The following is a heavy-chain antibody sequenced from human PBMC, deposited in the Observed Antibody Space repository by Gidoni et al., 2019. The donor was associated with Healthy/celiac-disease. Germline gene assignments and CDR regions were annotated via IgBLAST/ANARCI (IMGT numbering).Heavy chain of an antibody. V-gene: IGHV4-61*02. CDR3: AREADFWSGYLSNDAFDI. D-gene: IGHD3-3*01. CDR1: GGSISSGSYY. J-gene: IGHJ3*02. CDR2: IYTSGST. Sequence: QVQLQESGPGLVKPSQTLSLTCTVSGGSISSGSYYWSWIRQPAGKGLEWIGRIYTSGSTNYNPSLKSRVTISVDTSKNQFSLKLSSVTAADTAVYYCAREADFWSGYLSNDAFDIWGQGTMVTVSS.